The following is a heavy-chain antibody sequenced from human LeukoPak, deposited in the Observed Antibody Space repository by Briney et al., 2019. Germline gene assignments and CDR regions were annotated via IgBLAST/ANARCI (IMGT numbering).Heavy chain of an antibody. Sequence: PGRSLRLSCAASGFILSSYGIHWVRQAPGKGLEWVSAISGSGGSTYYADSVKGRFTISRDNSKNTLYLQMNSLRAEDTAVYYCAKDGSEDFDFDYWGQGTLVTVSS. V-gene: IGHV3-23*01. CDR1: GFILSSYG. D-gene: IGHD3-3*01. CDR3: AKDGSEDFDFDY. CDR2: ISGSGGST. J-gene: IGHJ4*02.